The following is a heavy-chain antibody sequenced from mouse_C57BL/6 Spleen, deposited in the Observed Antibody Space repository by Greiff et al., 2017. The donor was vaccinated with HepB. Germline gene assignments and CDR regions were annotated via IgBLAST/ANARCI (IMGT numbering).Heavy chain of an antibody. CDR3: ARPNYYGYAMDY. D-gene: IGHD1-1*01. Sequence: VKLMESGPGLVQPSQSLSITCTVSGFSLTSYGVHWVRQSPGKGLEWLGVIWSGGSTDYNAAFISRLSISKDNSKSQVFFKMNSLQADDTAIYYCARPNYYGYAMDYWGQGTSVTVSS. J-gene: IGHJ4*01. CDR1: GFSLTSYG. V-gene: IGHV2-2*01. CDR2: IWSGGST.